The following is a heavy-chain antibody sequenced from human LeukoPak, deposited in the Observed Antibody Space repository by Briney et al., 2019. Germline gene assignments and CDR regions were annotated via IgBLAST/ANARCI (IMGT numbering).Heavy chain of an antibody. CDR2: ISSSSSYI. D-gene: IGHD4-11*01. Sequence: KPGGSLGLSCAASGFTFSSYNMNWVRQAPGKGLEWVSSISSSSSYIYYADSVKGRFTISRDDAKNSLYLQMNSLRAEDTAMYYCAKVRWDNSNWYYLDSWGQGTLVTVSS. CDR1: GFTFSSYN. J-gene: IGHJ4*02. CDR3: AKVRWDNSNWYYLDS. V-gene: IGHV3-21*01.